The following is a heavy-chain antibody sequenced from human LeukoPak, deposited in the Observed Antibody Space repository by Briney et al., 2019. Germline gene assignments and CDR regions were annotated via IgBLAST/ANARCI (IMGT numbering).Heavy chain of an antibody. D-gene: IGHD3-22*01. V-gene: IGHV1-46*01. Sequence: ASVKVSCKASRYTFTSYYMHWVRQAPGQGLEWMGIINPSGGSTSYAQKFQGRVTMTRDTSTSTVYMELSSLRSEDTAVYYCAREYYYDSSGYPYYYGMDVWGQGTTVTVSS. CDR2: INPSGGST. CDR3: AREYYYDSSGYPYYYGMDV. CDR1: RYTFTSYY. J-gene: IGHJ6*02.